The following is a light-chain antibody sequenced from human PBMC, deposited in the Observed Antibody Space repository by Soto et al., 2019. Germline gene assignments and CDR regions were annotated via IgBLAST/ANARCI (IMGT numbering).Light chain of an antibody. J-gene: IGKJ1*01. CDR2: GAS. CDR1: QSVSSN. V-gene: IGKV3-15*01. CDR3: QQYKKWPT. Sequence: EIVMTQSPAILSMSPGERATLSCRASQSVSSNLAWYQEKPGQAPRLLIYGASTRATGISARFSGSGSGTEFTLTISSLQSEDFAVYYCQQYKKWPTFGQGTKVEIK.